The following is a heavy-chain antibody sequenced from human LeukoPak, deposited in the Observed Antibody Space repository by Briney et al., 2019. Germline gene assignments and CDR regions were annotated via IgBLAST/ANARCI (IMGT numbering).Heavy chain of an antibody. CDR2: IHDSGST. V-gene: IGHV4-30-4*07. J-gene: IGHJ5*02. CDR1: GDSISSGGYS. CDR3: ARVVAAAGNNWFDP. D-gene: IGHD6-13*01. Sequence: SETLSLTRAVSGDSISSGGYSWSWIRQTPGKGLEWIAYIHDSGSTYNNPSLKTRLSISIDTSKNQFSLKLNSVSAADTAVYYCARVVAAAGNNWFDPWGQGTLVTVSS.